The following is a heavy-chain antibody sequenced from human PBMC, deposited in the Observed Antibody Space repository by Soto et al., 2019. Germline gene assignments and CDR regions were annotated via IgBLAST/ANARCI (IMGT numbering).Heavy chain of an antibody. CDR3: ARENIVVPPYVLDV. CDR1: GGSMSPYY. J-gene: IGHJ6*02. Sequence: SETLSLTCIVSGGSMSPYYCTWIRQPAGKGLEWIGRIYPSESTNYNPSLEGRVTMSVDTSKNHFSLKLTSVTAADTAVYFCARENIVVPPYVLDVWGQGTTVTVSS. CDR2: IYPSEST. D-gene: IGHD2-15*01. V-gene: IGHV4-4*07.